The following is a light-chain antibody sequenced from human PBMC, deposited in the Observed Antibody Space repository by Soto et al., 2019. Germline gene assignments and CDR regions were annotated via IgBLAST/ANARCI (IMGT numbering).Light chain of an antibody. CDR2: GAS. J-gene: IGKJ1*01. CDR1: QSVTSSY. Sequence: EVVLTQSAGTLSLSPGAGAALSCRASQSVTSSYLAWYQQRPGQAPRLLIYGASSRATGVPDRFSGSGAGTDFPLTISRLEPEDFGMYYCQQYGSSWTFGQGTKVDIK. V-gene: IGKV3-20*01. CDR3: QQYGSSWT.